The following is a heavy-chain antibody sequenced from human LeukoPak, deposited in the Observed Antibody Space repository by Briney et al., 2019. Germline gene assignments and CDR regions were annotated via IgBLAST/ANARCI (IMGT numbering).Heavy chain of an antibody. CDR3: ARKYSSAWYQDH. CDR2: IWYDGSSK. V-gene: IGHV3-33*01. D-gene: IGHD6-19*01. Sequence: GGSLRLSCAASGFTFSNYGMHWVRQAPGKGLEWVALIWYDGSSKYYTDSVKGRFTISRDNSNNTLYLQMNSLRAEDTAVYYCARKYSSAWYQDHWGQGTLVTVPS. CDR1: GFTFSNYG. J-gene: IGHJ4*02.